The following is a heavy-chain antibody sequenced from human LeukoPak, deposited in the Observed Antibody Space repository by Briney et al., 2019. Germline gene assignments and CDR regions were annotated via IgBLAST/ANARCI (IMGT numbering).Heavy chain of an antibody. Sequence: SETLSLTCTVSGYSISSGYYWGWIRQPPGKGLEWIGSIYHSGSTYYNPSLKSRVTISVDTSKNQFSLKLSSVTAADTAVYYCARWHYYGSGSYSQGFDYWGQGTLVTVSS. CDR1: GYSISSGYY. J-gene: IGHJ4*02. V-gene: IGHV4-38-2*02. CDR2: IYHSGST. CDR3: ARWHYYGSGSYSQGFDY. D-gene: IGHD3-10*01.